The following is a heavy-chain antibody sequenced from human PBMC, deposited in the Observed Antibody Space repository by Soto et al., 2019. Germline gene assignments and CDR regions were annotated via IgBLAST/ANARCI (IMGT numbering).Heavy chain of an antibody. CDR1: GYTFSAYT. CDR3: ARDTEKSGQRANDALDI. D-gene: IGHD2-2*01. Sequence: ASVKVSCKATGYTFSAYTMNWVRQAPGQSLEWMGWINAGSGNTKYSQNFQGRVSITRDTSASTVYMELTGLTSEDTAVYYCARDTEKSGQRANDALDIWGQGTMVTVSS. J-gene: IGHJ3*02. CDR2: INAGSGNT. V-gene: IGHV1-3*01.